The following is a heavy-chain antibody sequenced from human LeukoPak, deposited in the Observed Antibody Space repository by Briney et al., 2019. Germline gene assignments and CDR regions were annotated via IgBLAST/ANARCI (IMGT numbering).Heavy chain of an antibody. CDR2: IIPIFGTA. CDR1: GGTFSSYA. Sequence: GASVKVSCKASGGTFSSYAISWVRQAPGQGLEWMGGIIPIFGTANYAQKFQGRVTITADESTSTAYMELSSLRSEDTAVYYCASSGNYYGSSGYYFNNWFDPWGQGTLVTVSS. D-gene: IGHD3-22*01. V-gene: IGHV1-69*13. CDR3: ASSGNYYGSSGYYFNNWFDP. J-gene: IGHJ5*02.